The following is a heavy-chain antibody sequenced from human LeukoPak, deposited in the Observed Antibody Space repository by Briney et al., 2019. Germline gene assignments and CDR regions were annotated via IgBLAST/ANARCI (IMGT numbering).Heavy chain of an antibody. CDR2: INPNSGGT. D-gene: IGHD1-14*01. CDR3: ARETDPAPVGWFDP. V-gene: IGHV1-2*02. CDR1: GYTFTGYY. Sequence: ASVKVSCKASGYTFTGYYMHWVRQAPGQGLEWMGWINPNSGGTNYAQKFQGRVTMTRDTSISTAYMELSRLRSDDTAVYYCARETDPAPVGWFDPWGQGTLVTVSS. J-gene: IGHJ5*02.